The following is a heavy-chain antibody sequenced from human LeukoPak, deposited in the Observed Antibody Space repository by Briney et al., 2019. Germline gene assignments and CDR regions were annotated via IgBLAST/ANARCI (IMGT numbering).Heavy chain of an antibody. Sequence: PSETLSLTCTVSGGSISSYYWSWIRQPPGKGLEWIGYIYYSGSSNYNPSLKSRVTMSGDTSKNQFSLKLSSVTAADTAVYYCARDKYYYDSSVDYYYMDVWGKGTTVTISS. CDR1: GGSISSYY. CDR2: IYYSGSS. V-gene: IGHV4-59*12. CDR3: ARDKYYYDSSVDYYYMDV. D-gene: IGHD3-22*01. J-gene: IGHJ6*03.